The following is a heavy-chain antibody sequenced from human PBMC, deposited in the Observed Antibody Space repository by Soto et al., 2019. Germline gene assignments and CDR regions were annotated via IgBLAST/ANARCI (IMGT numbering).Heavy chain of an antibody. Sequence: QVQLVESGGGVVQPGRSLRLSCAASGFTFSSYGMHWVRQAPGKGLEWVAVISYDGSNKYYADSVKGRFTISRDNSKNTLYLQMNSLRAEDTAVYYCAKERDIVVVVAPLDYWGQGTLLTVSS. CDR3: AKERDIVVVVAPLDY. CDR2: ISYDGSNK. J-gene: IGHJ4*02. V-gene: IGHV3-30*18. D-gene: IGHD2-15*01. CDR1: GFTFSSYG.